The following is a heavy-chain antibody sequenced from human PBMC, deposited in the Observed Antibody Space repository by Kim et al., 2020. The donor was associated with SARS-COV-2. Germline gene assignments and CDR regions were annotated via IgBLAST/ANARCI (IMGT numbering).Heavy chain of an antibody. CDR2: IYYSGST. Sequence: SETLSLTCTVSGGSISSYYWSWIRQPPGKGLEWIGYIYYSGSTNYNPSLKSRVTISVDTSKNQFSLKLSSVTAADTAVYYRARQNDILTGYTHNAYYYY. J-gene: IGHJ6*03. CDR1: GGSISSYY. CDR3: ARQNDILTGYTHNAYYYY. V-gene: IGHV4-59*08. D-gene: IGHD3-9*01.